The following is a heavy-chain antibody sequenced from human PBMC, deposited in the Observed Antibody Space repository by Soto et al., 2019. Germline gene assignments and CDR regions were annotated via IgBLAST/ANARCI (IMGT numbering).Heavy chain of an antibody. V-gene: IGHV3-33*01. CDR2: IWYDGSNK. Sequence: PGGSLRLPCAASGFTFSSYGMHWVRQAPGKGLEWVAVIWYDGSNKYYADSVKGRFTISRDNSKNTLYLQMNSLRAEDTAVYYCARDYTIFGVGAFDFWGQGTLVTVS. J-gene: IGHJ4*02. CDR1: GFTFSSYG. CDR3: ARDYTIFGVGAFDF. D-gene: IGHD3-3*01.